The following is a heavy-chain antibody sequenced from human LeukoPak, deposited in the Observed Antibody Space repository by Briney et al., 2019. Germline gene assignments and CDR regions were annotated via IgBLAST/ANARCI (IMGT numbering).Heavy chain of an antibody. CDR2: IIPIFGTA. J-gene: IGHJ4*02. CDR1: GGTFSSYA. Sequence: SVKVSCTASGGTFSSYAISWVRQAPGQGLEWMGGIIPIFGTANYAQKFQGRVTITADESTSTAYMELSSLRSEDTAVYFCARDSSIAAHYFDYWGQGTQVTVSS. D-gene: IGHD6-6*01. V-gene: IGHV1-69*01. CDR3: ARDSSIAAHYFDY.